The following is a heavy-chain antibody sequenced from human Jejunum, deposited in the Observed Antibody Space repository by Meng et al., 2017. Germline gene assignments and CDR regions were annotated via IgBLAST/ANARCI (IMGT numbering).Heavy chain of an antibody. CDR2: IYWNDVT. V-gene: IGHV2-5*01. J-gene: IGHJ3*01. CDR1: GFSLGISGVG. Sequence: SSSTLVKPTQTLTLTCTFSGFSLGISGVGVGWIRQSPGKALEWLAIIYWNDVTYYSPSLKSRLTITKDTAKKQVFLTITNMDPVDTATYYCAHRSNNVVGDWCPFGFWGQGTMVTVSS. D-gene: IGHD2-21*01. CDR3: AHRSNNVVGDWCPFGF.